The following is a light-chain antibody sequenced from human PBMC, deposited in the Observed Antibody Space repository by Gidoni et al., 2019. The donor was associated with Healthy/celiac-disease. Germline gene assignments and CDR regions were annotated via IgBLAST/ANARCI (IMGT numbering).Light chain of an antibody. CDR3: QQYDNLPPLT. J-gene: IGKJ4*01. CDR1: QDISNY. CDR2: DAS. V-gene: IGKV1-33*01. Sequence: DIQMTQSPSSLSASVGDRVTITCPASQDISNYLNWYQQKPGKAPKRLIYDASNLETGVPSRFSGSGSGTDFTFTISSLQPEDIATYYCQQYDNLPPLTFGGGTKVEIK.